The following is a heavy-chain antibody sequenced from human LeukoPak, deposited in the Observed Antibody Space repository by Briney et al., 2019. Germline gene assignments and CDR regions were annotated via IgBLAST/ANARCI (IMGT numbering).Heavy chain of an antibody. V-gene: IGHV4-59*01. J-gene: IGHJ3*02. CDR3: ARGTLMATIEGDAFDI. CDR1: GGSISSYY. D-gene: IGHD5-24*01. Sequence: SETLSLTCTVSGGSISSYYWSWIRQPPGKGLEWIGYIYYSGSTNYNPSLKSRVTISVDTSKNQFSLKLSSVTAADTAVYYCARGTLMATIEGDAFDIWGQGTMVTVSS. CDR2: IYYSGST.